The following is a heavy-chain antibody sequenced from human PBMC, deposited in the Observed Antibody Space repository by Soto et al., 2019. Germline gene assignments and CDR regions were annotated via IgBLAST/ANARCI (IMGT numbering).Heavy chain of an antibody. CDR3: ASSNLELKPGIAAAGSSYNYYYGMDV. V-gene: IGHV1-3*01. CDR1: GYTFTRYA. Sequence: ASVKVSCKASGYTFTRYAMHWVRQAPGQRLEWMGWINAGNGNTKYSQKFQGRVTITRDTSASTAYMELSSLRSEDTAVYYCASSNLELKPGIAAAGSSYNYYYGMDVWGQGTTVTVSS. D-gene: IGHD6-13*01. CDR2: INAGNGNT. J-gene: IGHJ6*02.